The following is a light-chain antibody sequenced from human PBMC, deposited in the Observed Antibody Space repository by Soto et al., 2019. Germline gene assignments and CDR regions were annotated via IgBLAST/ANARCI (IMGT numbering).Light chain of an antibody. CDR3: AAWDDSLNAVV. Sequence: QSVLTQPPSASGTPXQRVTXXCSGSXSNNGSNTVNWYQQLPGTAPKLLIYSNNQRPSGVPDRFSGSKSGTSASLAISGLQSEDEADYYCAAWDDSLNAVVFGGGTKLTVL. J-gene: IGLJ2*01. CDR2: SNN. V-gene: IGLV1-44*01. CDR1: XSNNGSNT.